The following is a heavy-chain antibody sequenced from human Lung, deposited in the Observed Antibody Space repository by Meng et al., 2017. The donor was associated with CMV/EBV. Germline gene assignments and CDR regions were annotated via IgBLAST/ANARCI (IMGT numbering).Heavy chain of an antibody. Sequence: ASVKVSXKASGYTFIAYAFSWVRQAPGQGHEWMGWISAYNGNTNYAQKVQGRVTMTTDTSTSTAYMELRSLRSDDTAVYYCARSDMIRGVVVLDYWGHGTLVXVSS. V-gene: IGHV1-18*01. D-gene: IGHD3-10*01. CDR2: ISAYNGNT. CDR3: ARSDMIRGVVVLDY. J-gene: IGHJ4*01. CDR1: GYTFIAYA.